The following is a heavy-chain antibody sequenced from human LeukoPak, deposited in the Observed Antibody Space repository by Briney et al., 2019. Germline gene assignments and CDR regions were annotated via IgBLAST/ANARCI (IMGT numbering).Heavy chain of an antibody. Sequence: SETLSLTCTVSGGPISSSSYYWGWIRQPPGKGLEWIGSIYYSGSTYYNPSLKSRVTISVDTSKNQFSLKLSSVTAADTAVYYCARDPAAAITSQDWFDPWGQGTLVTVSS. CDR1: GGPISSSSYY. CDR2: IYYSGST. D-gene: IGHD5-18*01. CDR3: ARDPAAAITSQDWFDP. V-gene: IGHV4-39*07. J-gene: IGHJ5*02.